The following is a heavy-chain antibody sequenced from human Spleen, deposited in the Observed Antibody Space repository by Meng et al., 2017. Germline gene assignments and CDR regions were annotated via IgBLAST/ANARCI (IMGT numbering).Heavy chain of an antibody. CDR3: ARDSRDIVVVPAAPTYYYYYGMDV. D-gene: IGHD2-2*01. CDR1: GFTFSNYW. CDR2: IKKDGSEK. V-gene: IGHV3-7*01. J-gene: IGHJ6*02. Sequence: GESLKISCAASGFTFSNYWMIWVRQAPGKGLEWVASIKKDGSEKYSADSVKGRFAISRDNAKNSVYLQMNSLRAEDTAVYYCARDSRDIVVVPAAPTYYYYYGMDVWGQGTTVTVSS.